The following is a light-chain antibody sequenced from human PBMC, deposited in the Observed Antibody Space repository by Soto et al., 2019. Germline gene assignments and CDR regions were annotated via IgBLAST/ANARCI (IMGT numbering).Light chain of an antibody. V-gene: IGKV1-9*01. Sequence: IQLTQSPSSLSASVGDRVTITCRASQGISSYLAWCQQKPGKAPKLLIYAASTLQSGVPSRFSGSGSGTDFTLTISSLQPEDFATYYCQQLNSYPRTFGQGTKVDIK. CDR1: QGISSY. CDR3: QQLNSYPRT. CDR2: AAS. J-gene: IGKJ1*01.